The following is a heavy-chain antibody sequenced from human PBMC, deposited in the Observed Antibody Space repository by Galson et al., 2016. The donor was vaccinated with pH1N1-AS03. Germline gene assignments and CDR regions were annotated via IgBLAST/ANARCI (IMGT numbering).Heavy chain of an antibody. CDR3: ARDKAPYYYDNSGYGSDY. CDR2: INPNSGDT. J-gene: IGHJ4*02. CDR1: GYSFISYG. Sequence: SVKVSCKASGYSFISYGVSWVRQAPGQGLEWMGWINPNSGDTNYAQQFRGRVTMTRDTSINTAYMELSSLRSDGTAVYYCARDKAPYYYDNSGYGSDYWGQGPLVTVSS. D-gene: IGHD3-22*01. V-gene: IGHV1-2*02.